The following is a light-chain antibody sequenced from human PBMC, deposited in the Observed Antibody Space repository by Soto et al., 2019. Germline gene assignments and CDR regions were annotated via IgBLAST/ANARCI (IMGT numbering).Light chain of an antibody. CDR1: SSDVGGYNY. CDR3: SSYTSSSPYV. J-gene: IGLJ1*01. Sequence: QSALAQPASVSGSPGQSITISCTGTSSDVGGYNYGSWYEQHPGKAPKLMIYEVTNRPSGGSNRFSGSKSGNTASLTISGLQAEDEADYYCSSYTSSSPYVFGTGTKVTVL. V-gene: IGLV2-14*01. CDR2: EVT.